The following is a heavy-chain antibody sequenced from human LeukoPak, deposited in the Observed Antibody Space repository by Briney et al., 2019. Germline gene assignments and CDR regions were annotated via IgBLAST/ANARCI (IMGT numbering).Heavy chain of an antibody. V-gene: IGHV3-23*01. CDR1: GFTFSNYA. CDR3: VPRHCSSITCYAGFDY. Sequence: PGGSLRLSCAASGFTFSNYAMSWVRQAPGKGLEWISEISGSGGNTYYADSVKGRFTVSRDNSKSTLYLQMDSLRAEDTAIYYCVPRHCSSITCYAGFDYWGQGTLVTVSS. CDR2: ISGSGGNT. D-gene: IGHD2-2*01. J-gene: IGHJ4*02.